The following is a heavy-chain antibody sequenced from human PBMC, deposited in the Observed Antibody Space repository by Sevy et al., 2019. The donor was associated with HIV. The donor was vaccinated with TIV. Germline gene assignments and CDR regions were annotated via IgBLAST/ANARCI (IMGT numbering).Heavy chain of an antibody. Sequence: GESLKISCAASGFTFSRNAMSWVRQAPGKGLEWASGITGSGGSTDYAESVKGRFPIPRDNSKNKLYLQMNSLRVEDTAVYYCAKVGYCSSTSCYSIYDGMDVWGQGTTVTVSS. CDR1: GFTFSRNA. CDR2: ITGSGGST. D-gene: IGHD2-2*02. V-gene: IGHV3-23*01. J-gene: IGHJ6*02. CDR3: AKVGYCSSTSCYSIYDGMDV.